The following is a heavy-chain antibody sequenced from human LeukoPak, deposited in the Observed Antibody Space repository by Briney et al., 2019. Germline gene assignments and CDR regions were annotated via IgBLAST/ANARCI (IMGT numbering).Heavy chain of an antibody. CDR1: GGSISSSNW. CDR3: ARAGIAAAGYAGDY. Sequence: PSETLSLTCAVSGGSISSSNWWSWVRQPPEKGLEWIGEIYHSGSTNYNPSLKSRVTISVDKSKNQFSLKLSSVTAADTAVYYCARAGIAAAGYAGDYWGQGTLVTVSS. CDR2: IYHSGST. J-gene: IGHJ4*02. D-gene: IGHD6-13*01. V-gene: IGHV4-4*02.